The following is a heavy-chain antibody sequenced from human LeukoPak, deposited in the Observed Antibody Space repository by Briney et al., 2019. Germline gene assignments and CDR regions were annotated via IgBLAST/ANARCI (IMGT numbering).Heavy chain of an antibody. D-gene: IGHD4-17*01. CDR3: AKGGASVTDAPHGDVVTTTLDGFDI. CDR1: GFAFRTYP. CDR2: VRGWCGHI. J-gene: IGHJ4*02. V-gene: IGHV3-23*01. Sequence: GGSLRLFCVASGFAFRTYPMMCVRQSRGEGLEGVSGVRGWCGHIFYADSAKGLITISRDNSKKTLYLKMSRLRADDTAVYYCAKGGASVTDAPHGDVVTTTLDGFDIWGQGTLVTVSS.